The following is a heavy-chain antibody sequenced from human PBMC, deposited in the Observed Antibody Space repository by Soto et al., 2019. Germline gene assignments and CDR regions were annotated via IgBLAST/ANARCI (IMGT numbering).Heavy chain of an antibody. J-gene: IGHJ3*02. CDR1: DGSISSYY. CDR2: IYNSGST. V-gene: IGHV4-59*01. CDR3: ARDGSWRPETI. D-gene: IGHD2-2*03. Sequence: QVQLQESGPGLVKPSETLSLTCTVSDGSISSYYWSWVRQPAGKGLEWIGYIYNSGSTNYNPSLKSRVTISLDTFKNQFSLKLSSVTAADTAVYYCARDGSWRPETIWGQGTMVTVSS.